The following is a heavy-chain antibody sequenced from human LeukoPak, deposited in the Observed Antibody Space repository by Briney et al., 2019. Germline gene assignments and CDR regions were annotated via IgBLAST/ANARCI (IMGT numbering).Heavy chain of an antibody. Sequence: GVSLRLSCAASGFSFNNACMSWVRQAPGKGLEWVGRIKSETDGGTTDYAAPVKGRFTISRDDSKNTLYLQMNSLKTEDTAVYYCTTLWFGESTFVNPWGQGTLVTVSS. J-gene: IGHJ5*02. D-gene: IGHD3-10*01. CDR2: IKSETDGGTT. CDR3: TTLWFGESTFVNP. CDR1: GFSFNNAC. V-gene: IGHV3-15*01.